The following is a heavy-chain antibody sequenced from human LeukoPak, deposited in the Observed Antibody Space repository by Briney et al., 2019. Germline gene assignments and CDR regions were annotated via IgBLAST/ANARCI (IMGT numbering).Heavy chain of an antibody. Sequence: SETLSLTCTVSGGSISSSAYHWGWIRQPPGKGLEWIGSFYYSGRTYYNLSLKSRVTISVDTSKNQFSLKVSSVTAADMAVYYCARIYGDYIVYWGQGTRVTVSP. CDR3: ARIYGDYIVY. CDR1: GGSISSSAYH. CDR2: FYYSGRT. D-gene: IGHD4-17*01. J-gene: IGHJ4*02. V-gene: IGHV4-39*01.